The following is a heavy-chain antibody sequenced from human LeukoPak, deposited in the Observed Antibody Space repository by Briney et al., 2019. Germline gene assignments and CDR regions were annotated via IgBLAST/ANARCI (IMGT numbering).Heavy chain of an antibody. CDR3: ARVPEPGEGDY. V-gene: IGHV4-39*01. CDR1: GGSISSSSYY. Sequence: SETLSLTCTVSGGSISSSSYYWGWIRQPPGKGLEWIGSIYYSGSTYYNPSLKSRVTISVDTSKNQFSLKLSSVTAADTAVYYCARVPEPGEGDYWGQGTLVTVSS. J-gene: IGHJ4*02. CDR2: IYYSGST. D-gene: IGHD1-14*01.